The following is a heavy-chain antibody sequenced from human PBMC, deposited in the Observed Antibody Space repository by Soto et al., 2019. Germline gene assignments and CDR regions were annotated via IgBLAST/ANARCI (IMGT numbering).Heavy chain of an antibody. Sequence: QLIESGGGVVQPGGSLRLSCAASGFTFGSYGMHWVRQAPGKGLEWVAVIWYDGSSNYYADSVRGRFTISRDKVKKTVYLQMNSPRAEDTALYHGARVSAWHKGNDHGPTDDDFDYWGQGTLVTVSS. CDR1: GFTFGSYG. CDR2: IWYDGSSN. D-gene: IGHD1-1*01. V-gene: IGHV3-33*01. CDR3: ARVSAWHKGNDHGPTDDDFDY. J-gene: IGHJ4*02.